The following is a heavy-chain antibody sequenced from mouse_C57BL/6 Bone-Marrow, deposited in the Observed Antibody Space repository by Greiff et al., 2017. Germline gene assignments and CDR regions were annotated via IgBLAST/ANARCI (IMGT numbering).Heavy chain of an antibody. J-gene: IGHJ3*01. V-gene: IGHV1-81*01. D-gene: IGHD2-3*01. Sequence: VKLMESGAELARPGASVKLSCKASGYTFTSYGISWVKQRTGQGLEWIGEIYPRSGNTYYNEKFKGKATLTADKSSSTAYMELRSLTSEDSAVYFCARGIYDGYYLFAYWGQGTLVTVSA. CDR1: GYTFTSYG. CDR3: ARGIYDGYYLFAY. CDR2: IYPRSGNT.